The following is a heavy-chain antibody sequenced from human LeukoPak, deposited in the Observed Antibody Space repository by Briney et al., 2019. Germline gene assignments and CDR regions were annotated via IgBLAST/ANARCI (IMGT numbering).Heavy chain of an antibody. CDR3: AKDGVAAAGTWWFDP. J-gene: IGHJ5*02. CDR1: GFTFDDYA. Sequence: GGSLRLSCAASGFTFDDYAMHLLRQAPGKGLEWVSGISWNSGSIGYADSVKGRFTISRDNAKNSLYLQMNSLRAEDTALYYCAKDGVAAAGTWWFDPWGQGTLVTVSS. CDR2: ISWNSGSI. V-gene: IGHV3-9*01. D-gene: IGHD6-13*01.